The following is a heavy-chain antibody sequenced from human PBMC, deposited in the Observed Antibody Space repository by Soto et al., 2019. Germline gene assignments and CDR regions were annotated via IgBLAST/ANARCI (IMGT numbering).Heavy chain of an antibody. CDR3: TTIVVVAASGYYYYGMDV. Sequence: EVQLVESGGGLVKPGGSLRLSCAASGFTFSNAWMSWVRQAPGKGLEWVGRIKSKTDGGTTDYAAPVKGRFTISRDDSKNTLYLQMNSLKTEDTAVYYCTTIVVVAASGYYYYGMDVWGQGTTVTVSS. D-gene: IGHD2-15*01. J-gene: IGHJ6*02. V-gene: IGHV3-15*01. CDR2: IKSKTDGGTT. CDR1: GFTFSNAW.